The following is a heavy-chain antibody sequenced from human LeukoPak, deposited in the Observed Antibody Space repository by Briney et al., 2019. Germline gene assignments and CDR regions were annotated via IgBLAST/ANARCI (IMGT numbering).Heavy chain of an antibody. V-gene: IGHV3-21*01. J-gene: IGHJ6*03. Sequence: GGSLRLSCAASGFTFSSYSMNWVRQAPGKGLEWVSSISSSSSYIYYADSVKGRFTISRDNAKNSLYLQMNSLRAEDTAVYYCARRVWFGTSTNGAGYYMDVWGKGTTVTVSS. D-gene: IGHD3-10*01. CDR3: ARRVWFGTSTNGAGYYMDV. CDR2: ISSSSSYI. CDR1: GFTFSSYS.